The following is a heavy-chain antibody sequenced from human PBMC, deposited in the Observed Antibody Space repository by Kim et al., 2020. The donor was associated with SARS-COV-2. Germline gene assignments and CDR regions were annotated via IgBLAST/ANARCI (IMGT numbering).Heavy chain of an antibody. CDR1: GFTFSSYA. CDR3: ATKHDYGDYRWFDP. V-gene: IGHV3-33*01. Sequence: GGSLRLSCAASGFTFSSYAMHWVRQAPGKGLEWVAVIWYDGSNKYYADSVKGRFTISRDNSKNTLYLQMNSLRAEDTAVYYCATKHDYGDYRWFDPWGQGTLVTVSS. D-gene: IGHD4-17*01. CDR2: IWYDGSNK. J-gene: IGHJ5*02.